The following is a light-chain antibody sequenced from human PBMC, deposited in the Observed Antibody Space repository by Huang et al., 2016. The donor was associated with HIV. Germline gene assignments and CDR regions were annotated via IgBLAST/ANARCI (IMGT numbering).Light chain of an antibody. Sequence: EVLLTQSPGTLSSSPGERVTVSCRARQLLSHIFVSWYQQRPGQAPRLLIYAASTRASGIPDRFSGSGSGTDFTLTINRLEPSDFALYYCHQYGTSPYTFGQGTNLDVK. J-gene: IGKJ2*01. CDR2: AAS. V-gene: IGKV3-20*01. CDR3: HQYGTSPYT. CDR1: QLLSHIF.